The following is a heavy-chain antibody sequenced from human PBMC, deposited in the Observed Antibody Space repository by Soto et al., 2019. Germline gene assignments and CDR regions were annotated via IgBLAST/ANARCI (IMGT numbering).Heavy chain of an antibody. D-gene: IGHD5-18*01. J-gene: IGHJ5*02. CDR1: GGSFSGYY. CDR3: ARGRPLDTAMVTGVWFDP. Sequence: PSETLSLTCAVYGGSFSGYYWSWIRQPPGKGLEWIGEINHSGSTNYNPSLKSRVTISVDTSKNQFSLKLSSVTAADTAVYYCARGRPLDTAMVTGVWFDPWGQGTLVTVSS. CDR2: INHSGST. V-gene: IGHV4-34*01.